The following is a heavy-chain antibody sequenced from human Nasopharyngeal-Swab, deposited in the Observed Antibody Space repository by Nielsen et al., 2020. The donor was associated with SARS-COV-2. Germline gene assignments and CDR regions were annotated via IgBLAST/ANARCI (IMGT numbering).Heavy chain of an antibody. CDR2: ISNSGSTT. D-gene: IGHD4-17*01. Sequence: WIRQPPGKGLEWLSNISNSGSTTYYADSVKGRFTVTRDNARKSLYLQMNSMRAEDTAVYYCARRGDYGDYWGQGTLVTVSS. J-gene: IGHJ4*02. CDR3: ARRGDYGDY. V-gene: IGHV3-11*01.